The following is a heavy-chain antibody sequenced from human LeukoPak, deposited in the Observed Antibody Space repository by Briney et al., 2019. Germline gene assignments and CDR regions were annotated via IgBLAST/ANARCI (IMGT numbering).Heavy chain of an antibody. CDR2: ISDNGGST. D-gene: IGHD6-6*01. CDR3: ARALIAARPDSLFDY. Sequence: GGSLRLSCAASGFTFSDYYMSWIRQAPGKGLEYVSTISDNGGSTFYANSVKGRFTISKDNSKNTLYLQMGSLRPEDMAVYYCARALIAARPDSLFDYWGQGTLVTVSS. V-gene: IGHV3-64*01. CDR1: GFTFSDYY. J-gene: IGHJ4*02.